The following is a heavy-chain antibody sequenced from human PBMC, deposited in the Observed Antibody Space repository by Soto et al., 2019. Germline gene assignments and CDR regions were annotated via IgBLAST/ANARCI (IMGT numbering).Heavy chain of an antibody. J-gene: IGHJ3*02. CDR2: TYYSGST. Sequence: PSETLSLTCTVSGGSISSGGYYWSWIRQHPGKGLEWIGYTYYSGSTYYNPSLKSRVTISVDTSKNQFSLKLSSVTAADTAVYYCARATSESDAFDIWGQGTMVTVS. CDR1: GGSISSGGYY. V-gene: IGHV4-31*03. CDR3: ARATSESDAFDI.